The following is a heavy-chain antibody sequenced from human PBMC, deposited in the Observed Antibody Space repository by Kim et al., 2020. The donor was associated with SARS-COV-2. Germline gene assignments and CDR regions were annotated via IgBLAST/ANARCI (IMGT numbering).Heavy chain of an antibody. D-gene: IGHD1-1*01. CDR1: GGSFSGYY. V-gene: IGHV4-34*01. J-gene: IGHJ4*02. CDR2: INHSGST. Sequence: SETLSLTCAVYGGSFSGYYWSWIRQPPGKGLEWIGEINHSGSTNYNPSLKSRVTISLDTSKNQFSLKLSSVTAADTAVYYCARSTRSWNRPFDYWGQGTLVTVSS. CDR3: ARSTRSWNRPFDY.